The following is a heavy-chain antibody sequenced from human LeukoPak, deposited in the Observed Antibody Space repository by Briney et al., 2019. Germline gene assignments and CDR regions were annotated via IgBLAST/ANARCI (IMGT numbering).Heavy chain of an antibody. D-gene: IGHD6-19*01. CDR2: MSYDGSNK. CDR1: GFTFSSYG. CDR3: AKEQWLVFEC. J-gene: IGHJ4*02. V-gene: IGHV3-30*18. Sequence: ESGGSLRLSCAASGFTFSSYGMHWVRQAPGKGLEWVAVMSYDGSNKYYADSVKGRFTISRDNSKNTLYLQMNSLRAEDTAVYYCAKEQWLVFECWGQGTLVTVSS.